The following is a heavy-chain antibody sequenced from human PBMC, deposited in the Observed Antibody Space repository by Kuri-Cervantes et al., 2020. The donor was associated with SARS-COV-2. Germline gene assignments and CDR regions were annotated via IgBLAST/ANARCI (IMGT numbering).Heavy chain of an antibody. CDR1: GFTFSSHD. J-gene: IGHJ3*02. CDR2: IATAGDP. D-gene: IGHD3-16*01. Sequence: GGSLRLSCVASGFTFSSHDMHWVRQPTGKGLEWVSGIATAGDPYFAASVTGRFTISRENAKHSLYLQMDSLRAGDTAVYYCARVSWGGDGFDIWGQGTMVTVSS. V-gene: IGHV3-13*05. CDR3: ARVSWGGDGFDI.